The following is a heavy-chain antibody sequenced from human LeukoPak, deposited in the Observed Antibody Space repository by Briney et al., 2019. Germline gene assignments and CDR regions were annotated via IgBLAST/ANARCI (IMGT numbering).Heavy chain of an antibody. CDR3: ASVGSQLRLGVVDY. CDR1: GGTFSSYA. CDR2: IIPILGIA. J-gene: IGHJ4*02. D-gene: IGHD3-16*01. V-gene: IGHV1-69*04. Sequence: GASVKVSCKASGGTFSSYAISWVRQAPGQGLEWMGRIIPILGIANYAQKFQGRVTITADKSTSTAYMELSSLRSEDTAVYYCASVGSQLRLGVVDYWGQGTLVTVSS.